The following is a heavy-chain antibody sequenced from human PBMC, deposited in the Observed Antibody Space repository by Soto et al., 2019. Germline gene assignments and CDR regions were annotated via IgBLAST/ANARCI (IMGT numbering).Heavy chain of an antibody. Sequence: EVQLVESGGGLVQPGGSLRLSCEASGFTLSSYWMSWIRQAPGKGLEWVANTRQDGGQSYLVDSVQGRFTISRDNAKKSLSLQMNNLRVEDTAVYYCVREGGSLAFDSWGQGTLVTVSS. CDR1: GFTLSSYW. CDR2: TRQDGGQS. D-gene: IGHD1-1*01. J-gene: IGHJ4*02. CDR3: VREGGSLAFDS. V-gene: IGHV3-7*01.